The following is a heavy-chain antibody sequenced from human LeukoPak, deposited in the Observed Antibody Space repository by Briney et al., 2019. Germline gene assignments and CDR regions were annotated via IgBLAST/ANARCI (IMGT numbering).Heavy chain of an antibody. CDR1: GDSVSSNSAA. V-gene: IGHV6-1*01. J-gene: IGHJ4*02. D-gene: IGHD3-16*01. CDR3: ARGLVWGRYDY. Sequence: SQTLSLTCAISGDSVSSNSAAWNWFRQTPSRGLEWLGRTYYRSKWSNDYAVSVKSRITINPDTSKNQFSLQLNSLTPEETPLYYCARGLVWGRYDYWGQGTLVTVSS. CDR2: TYYRSKWSN.